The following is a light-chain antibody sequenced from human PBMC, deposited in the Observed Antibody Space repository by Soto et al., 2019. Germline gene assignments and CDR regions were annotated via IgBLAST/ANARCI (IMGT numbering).Light chain of an antibody. V-gene: IGLV2-8*01. Sequence: QSALTQPPSASGSPGQSVTISCTGTSSDVGGYNYVSWYQQHPGRAPKLMIYEVSERPSGVPDRFSGSKSGNTASLTVSGLQAADEADYYCSSYAGSNIGVFGTGTKLTVL. CDR1: SSDVGGYNY. J-gene: IGLJ1*01. CDR2: EVS. CDR3: SSYAGSNIGV.